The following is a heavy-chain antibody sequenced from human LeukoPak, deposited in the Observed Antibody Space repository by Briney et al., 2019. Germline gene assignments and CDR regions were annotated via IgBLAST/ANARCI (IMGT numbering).Heavy chain of an antibody. J-gene: IGHJ5*02. Sequence: ASVKVSCKVSGYTLTELSMHWVRQAPGKGLEWMGGFDPEDGETIYAQKFQGRVTMTEDTSTDTAYMELSSLRSEDTAVYYCATDLDSSSLNWFDPWAREPWSPSPQ. D-gene: IGHD6-13*01. V-gene: IGHV1-24*01. CDR3: ATDLDSSSLNWFDP. CDR2: FDPEDGET. CDR1: GYTLTELS.